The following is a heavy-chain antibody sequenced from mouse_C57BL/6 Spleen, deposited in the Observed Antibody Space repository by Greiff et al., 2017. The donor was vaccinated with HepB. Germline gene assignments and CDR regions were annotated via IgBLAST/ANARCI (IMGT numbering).Heavy chain of an antibody. Sequence: EVQGVESGGDLVKPGGSLKLSCAASGFTFSSYGMSWVRQTPDKRLEWVATISSGGSYTYYPDSVKGRFTISRDNAKNTLYLQMSSLKSEDTAMYYCARLRSFDYWGQGTTLTVSS. CDR2: ISSGGSYT. CDR1: GFTFSSYG. J-gene: IGHJ2*01. CDR3: ARLRSFDY. V-gene: IGHV5-6*01.